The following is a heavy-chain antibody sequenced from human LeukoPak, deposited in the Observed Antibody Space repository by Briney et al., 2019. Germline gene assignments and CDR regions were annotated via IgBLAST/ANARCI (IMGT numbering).Heavy chain of an antibody. V-gene: IGHV3-30*02. J-gene: IGHJ3*02. CDR3: ATLPSLRFLEWLLINAFDI. Sequence: GGSLRLSCAASGFTFSSYGMHWVRQAPGKGLESVAFIRYDGSNKYYADSVKGRFTISRDNSKNTLYLQMNSLRAEDTAVYYCATLPSLRFLEWLLINAFDIWGQGTMVTVSS. CDR1: GFTFSSYG. CDR2: IRYDGSNK. D-gene: IGHD3-3*01.